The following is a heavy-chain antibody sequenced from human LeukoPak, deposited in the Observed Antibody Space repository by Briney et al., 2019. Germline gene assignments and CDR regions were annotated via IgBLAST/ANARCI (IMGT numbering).Heavy chain of an antibody. CDR2: ISAHNGNT. J-gene: IGHJ4*02. D-gene: IGHD6-19*01. CDR3: ARMNSSGWYVDY. V-gene: IGHV1-18*01. Sequence: ASVKVSCKASGYTFTSYGISWVRQAPGQGLEWMGWISAHNGNTNYAQKLQGRVTMTTDTSTSTAYMQLRSLRSDDTAVYYCARMNSSGWYVDYWGQGTLVTVSS. CDR1: GYTFTSYG.